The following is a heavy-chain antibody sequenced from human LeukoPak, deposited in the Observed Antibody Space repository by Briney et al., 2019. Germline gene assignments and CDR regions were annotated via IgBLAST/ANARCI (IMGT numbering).Heavy chain of an antibody. CDR3: ARDPTYYLRYGYFDS. V-gene: IGHV3-23*01. Sequence: GGSLRLSCAASGFTFSSYAMSWVRQAPGKGLEWVSSISGGGSSTYYADSVKGRFTISRDNANNVLYLQMNSLRAEDTAVYYCARDPTYYLRYGYFDSWGQGTLVTVSS. D-gene: IGHD1-26*01. J-gene: IGHJ4*02. CDR2: ISGGGSST. CDR1: GFTFSSYA.